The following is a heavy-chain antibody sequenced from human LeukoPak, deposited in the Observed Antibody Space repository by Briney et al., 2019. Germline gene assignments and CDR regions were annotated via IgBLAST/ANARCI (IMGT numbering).Heavy chain of an antibody. J-gene: IGHJ4*02. D-gene: IGHD3-3*01. Sequence: GASVKVSCKASGYTFTGYYMHWVRQAPGQGLEWMGWINPNSGGTNYAQKFQGRVTMTRDTSISTAYMELSSLRSEDTAVYYCARADPICPAGSGCHFDYWGQGTLVTVSS. CDR3: ARADPICPAGSGCHFDY. V-gene: IGHV1-2*02. CDR2: INPNSGGT. CDR1: GYTFTGYY.